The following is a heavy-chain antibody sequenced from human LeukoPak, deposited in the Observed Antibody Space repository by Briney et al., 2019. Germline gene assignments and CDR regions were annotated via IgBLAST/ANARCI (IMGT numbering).Heavy chain of an antibody. CDR2: IYYSGST. CDR3: ARVGGTNYYYYGMDV. Sequence: PSETLSLTCTVSGGSISGGGYYWSWIRQHPGKGLEWIGYIYYSGSTYYNPSLKSRDTISVDTSKNQFSLKLSSVTAADTAVYYCARVGGTNYYYYGMDVWGQGTTVTVSS. V-gene: IGHV4-31*03. D-gene: IGHD1-1*01. J-gene: IGHJ6*02. CDR1: GGSISGGGYY.